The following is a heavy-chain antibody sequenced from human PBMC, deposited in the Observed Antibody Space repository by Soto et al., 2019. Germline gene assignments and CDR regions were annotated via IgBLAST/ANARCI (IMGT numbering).Heavy chain of an antibody. D-gene: IGHD3-10*01. CDR3: ARGTYGSGNYDY. CDR1: GGSISSYY. J-gene: IGHJ4*02. CDR2: IYYSGST. V-gene: IGHV4-59*01. Sequence: SETLSLTCTVSGGSISSYYWSWIRQPPGKGLEWIGYIYYSGSTNYNPSLKSRVTISVDTSKNQFSLKLSSVTAADTAVYYCARGTYGSGNYDYWGQGTLVTVSS.